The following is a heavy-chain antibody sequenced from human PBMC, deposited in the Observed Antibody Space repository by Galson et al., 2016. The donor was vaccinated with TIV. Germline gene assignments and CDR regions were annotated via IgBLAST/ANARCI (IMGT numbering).Heavy chain of an antibody. J-gene: IGHJ6*03. CDR2: IHHSGST. V-gene: IGHV4-38-2*01. CDR1: GYSITSAYH. D-gene: IGHD1-26*01. CDR3: ASGRSGAIFYYYMDV. Sequence: ETLSLTCAVSGYSITSAYHWGWIRQPPGKGLEWIGSIHHSGSTYYNPSLKSRVTISVDASKNQFSLKLSSVTAADTAMYFCASGRSGAIFYYYMDVWGKGTTVTVSS.